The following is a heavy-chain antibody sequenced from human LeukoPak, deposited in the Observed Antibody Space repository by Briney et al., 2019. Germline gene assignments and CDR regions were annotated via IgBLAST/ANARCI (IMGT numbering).Heavy chain of an antibody. CDR2: ISSSSSYI. J-gene: IGHJ3*02. D-gene: IGHD3-16*01. CDR3: AKGGDRVADAFDI. V-gene: IGHV3-21*04. CDR1: GFTFSSYS. Sequence: GGSLRLSCAASGFTFSSYSMNWVRQAPGKGLEWVSSISSSSSYIYYADSVKGRFTISRDNSKNTLYLQMNSLRAEDTAVYYCAKGGDRVADAFDIWGQGTMVTVSS.